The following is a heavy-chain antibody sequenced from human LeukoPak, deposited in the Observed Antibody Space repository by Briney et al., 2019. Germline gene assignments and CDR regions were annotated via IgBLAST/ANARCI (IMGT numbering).Heavy chain of an antibody. CDR3: ARGPLKCADGYKSFDY. CDR2: MNPNIGNT. CDR1: GYTFTSYD. Sequence: ASEKVSCKASGYTFTSYDINWVRQATGPGHEWMGWMNPNIGNTGYAQKSQGRVTMTRITTISTAYMELSSLRSEDTAVYYCARGPLKCADGYKSFDYWGQGTLVTVSS. D-gene: IGHD5-24*01. J-gene: IGHJ4*02. V-gene: IGHV1-8*01.